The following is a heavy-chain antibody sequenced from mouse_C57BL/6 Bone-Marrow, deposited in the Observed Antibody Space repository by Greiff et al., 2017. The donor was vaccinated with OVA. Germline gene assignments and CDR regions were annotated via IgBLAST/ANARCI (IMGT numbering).Heavy chain of an antibody. CDR3: ARDELYYGSSSYAMDY. D-gene: IGHD1-1*01. V-gene: IGHV5-17*03. Sequence: EVKLVESGGGLVKPGGSLKLSCAASGFTFSDYGMHWVRQAPEKGLEWVAYISSGSSTIYYADTVKGRFTISRDNAKNNLYLQMSHLKSEDTAMYYCARDELYYGSSSYAMDYWGQGTSVTVSS. CDR1: GFTFSDYG. J-gene: IGHJ4*01. CDR2: ISSGSSTI.